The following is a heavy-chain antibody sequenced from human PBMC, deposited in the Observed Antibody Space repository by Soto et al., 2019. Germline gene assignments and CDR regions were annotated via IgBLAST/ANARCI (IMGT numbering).Heavy chain of an antibody. CDR3: ARAGRAY. CDR2: IIPIFCTA. Sequence: QVQLVQSGAEVKQSGSSVKVSCKASLGTFSSSAISWVRQAPGQVLEGMGGIIPIFCTANYSQKFQARVTITADKYASSAYMELSSLRSEDTRVYYCARAGRAYGGQGPLVTVSS. CDR1: LGTFSSSA. J-gene: IGHJ4*02. V-gene: IGHV1-69*06.